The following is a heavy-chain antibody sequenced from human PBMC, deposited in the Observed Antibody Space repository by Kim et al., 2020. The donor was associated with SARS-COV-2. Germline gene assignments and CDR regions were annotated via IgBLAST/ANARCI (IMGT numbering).Heavy chain of an antibody. J-gene: IGHJ4*02. CDR2: IKQDGSEK. Sequence: GGSLRLSCVASGFTFNNYWMNWVRQAPGKGLEWVANIKQDGSEKYYVDSVKGRFTFSRDNAKNSLYLQMSSRRAEDTAVYYCAREKYGDYAVDYWGQGTLVSVAS. CDR1: GFTFNNYW. V-gene: IGHV3-7*01. D-gene: IGHD4-17*01. CDR3: AREKYGDYAVDY.